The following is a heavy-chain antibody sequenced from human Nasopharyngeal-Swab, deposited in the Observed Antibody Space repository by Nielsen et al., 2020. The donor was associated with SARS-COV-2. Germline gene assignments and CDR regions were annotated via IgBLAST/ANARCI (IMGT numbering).Heavy chain of an antibody. V-gene: IGHV3-7*05. D-gene: IGHD3-3*01. CDR3: AREKDSWGGSHYFYMDV. Sequence: GESLKISCAASGFTFSIYWMTWVRQAPGRGLEWVSNMNEDGSEKNYVDSVKGRFTISRDNAKNLLYLQMNSLKAEDTAVYYCAREKDSWGGSHYFYMDVWGKGTTVTVSS. CDR2: MNEDGSEK. CDR1: GFTFSIYW. J-gene: IGHJ6*03.